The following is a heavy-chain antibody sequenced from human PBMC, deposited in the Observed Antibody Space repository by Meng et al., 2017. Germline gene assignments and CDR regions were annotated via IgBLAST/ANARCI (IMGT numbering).Heavy chain of an antibody. CDR2: INHSGST. J-gene: IGHJ4*02. CDR3: ARRGIAARPFYY. D-gene: IGHD6-6*01. CDR1: GGSFSGYY. Sequence: GELQQWGPGLLKPSATLPLTCAVYGGSFSGYYWSWIRQPPGKGLEWIGEINHSGSTNYNPSLKSRVTISVDTSKNQFSLKLSSVTAADTAVYYCARRGIAARPFYYWGQGTLVTVSS. V-gene: IGHV4-34*01.